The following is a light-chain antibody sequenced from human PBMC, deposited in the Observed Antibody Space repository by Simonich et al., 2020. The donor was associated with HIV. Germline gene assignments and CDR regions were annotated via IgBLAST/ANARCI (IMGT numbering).Light chain of an antibody. CDR2: HND. Sequence: QSVLTQAPSAPGTPGQRVTLSCSGSSSNIESNTVNWYQQLPGTAPKLLIYHNDQRPSGVPDRFSGSKPGTSATLASTGLQAEDEADYYCQPYDSSLSGVVFGGGTKLTVL. J-gene: IGLJ2*01. CDR1: SSNIESNT. V-gene: IGLV1-44*01. CDR3: QPYDSSLSGVV.